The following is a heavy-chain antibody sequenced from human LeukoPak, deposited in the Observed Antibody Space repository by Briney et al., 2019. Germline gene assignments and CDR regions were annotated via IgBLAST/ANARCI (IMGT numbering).Heavy chain of an antibody. V-gene: IGHV3-23*01. CDR2: ISGSGGST. Sequence: GGSLRLSCAASGFTFSSYAMSWVRQAPGKGLEWVSAISGSGGSTYYADSVKGRFTISRDNSKNTLYLQMNSLRAEDTAVYYCAKEWEIDSGTLRFLEWLLLAPPSDFQHWGQGTLVTVSS. CDR1: GFTFSSYA. J-gene: IGHJ1*01. D-gene: IGHD3-3*01. CDR3: AKEWEIDSGTLRFLEWLLLAPPSDFQH.